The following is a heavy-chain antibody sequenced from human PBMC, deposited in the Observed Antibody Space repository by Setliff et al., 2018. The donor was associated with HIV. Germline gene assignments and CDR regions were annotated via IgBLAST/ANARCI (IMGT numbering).Heavy chain of an antibody. CDR1: GYTFTDYY. CDR3: ARQLSNSFDY. Sequence: GASVKVSCKASGYTFTDYYLHWVRQGPGQGLEWMGWINPNSGDTNYTQKFQGRVTMTRDTSINTAYMELSGLTSDDTAVYYCARQLSNSFDYWGQGTLVTVSS. J-gene: IGHJ4*02. CDR2: INPNSGDT. V-gene: IGHV1-2*02. D-gene: IGHD1-1*01.